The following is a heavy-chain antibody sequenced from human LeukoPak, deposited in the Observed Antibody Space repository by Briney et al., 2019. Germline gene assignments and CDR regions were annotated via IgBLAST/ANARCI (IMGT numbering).Heavy chain of an antibody. CDR3: ASYYYDSSGLDY. CDR2: INHSGST. D-gene: IGHD3-22*01. J-gene: IGHJ4*02. CDR1: GGSFSGYY. Sequence: SETLSLTCAVNGGSFSGYYWSWIRQPPGKGLEWIGEINHSGSTNYNPSLNSRVTISVDTSKIQLSLELSSVTAADTAVYYCASYYYDSSGLDYWGQGTLVSVSS. V-gene: IGHV4-34*01.